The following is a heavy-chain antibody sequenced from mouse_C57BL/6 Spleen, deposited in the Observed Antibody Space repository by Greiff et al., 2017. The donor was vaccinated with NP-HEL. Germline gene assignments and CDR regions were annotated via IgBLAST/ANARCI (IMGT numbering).Heavy chain of an antibody. Sequence: DVKLQESGPGLVKPSQTVFLTCTVTGISITTGNYRWSWIRQFPGNKLEWIGYIYYSGTITYNPSLTSRTTITRDTPKNQFFLEMNSVTAEDTATYYCAREAYYYGSSYDYWGQGTTLTVSS. V-gene: IGHV3-5*01. CDR1: GISITTGNYR. D-gene: IGHD1-1*01. J-gene: IGHJ2*01. CDR3: AREAYYYGSSYDY. CDR2: IYYSGTI.